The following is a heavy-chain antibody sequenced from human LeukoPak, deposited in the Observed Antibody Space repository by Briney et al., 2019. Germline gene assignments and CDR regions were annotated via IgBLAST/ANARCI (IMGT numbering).Heavy chain of an antibody. CDR2: ISGSGGST. Sequence: GGSLRLSCAASGFTFSSYAMSWVRQAPGKGLEWVSAISGSGGSTYYADSVKGRFTISRDNSKNTLYLQMNSLRAEDTAVYYCAKDMAYYYDSSGYSSSGIDYWGQGTLVTVSS. CDR1: GFTFSSYA. V-gene: IGHV3-23*01. J-gene: IGHJ4*02. D-gene: IGHD3-22*01. CDR3: AKDMAYYYDSSGYSSSGIDY.